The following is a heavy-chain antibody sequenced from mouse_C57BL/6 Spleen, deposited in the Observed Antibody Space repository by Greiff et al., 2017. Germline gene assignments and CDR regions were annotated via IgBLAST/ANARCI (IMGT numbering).Heavy chain of an antibody. CDR3: ARWRDYYDY. CDR1: GYAFSSSW. V-gene: IGHV1-82*01. CDR2: IYPGDGDT. Sequence: VQLQQSGPELVKPGASVKISCKASGYAFSSSWMNWVKQRPGKGLEWIGRIYPGDGDTNYNGKFKGKATLTADKSSSPAYMQLSSLTSKDSAVYFYARWRDYYDYWGQGTTLTVSS. J-gene: IGHJ2*01.